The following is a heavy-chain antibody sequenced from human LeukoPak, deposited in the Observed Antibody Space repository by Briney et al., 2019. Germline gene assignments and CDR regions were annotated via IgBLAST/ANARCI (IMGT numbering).Heavy chain of an antibody. D-gene: IGHD3-3*01. V-gene: IGHV4-59*01. J-gene: IGHJ6*02. Sequence: SETLSLTCTVSGGSISSYHWSWIRQPPGQGLEWIGYIYYSGSTNYNPSLKSRVTISVDTSKNQFSLKLSSVTAADTAVYYCARDGRFLAGMDVWGQGTTVTVSS. CDR1: GGSISSYH. CDR2: IYYSGST. CDR3: ARDGRFLAGMDV.